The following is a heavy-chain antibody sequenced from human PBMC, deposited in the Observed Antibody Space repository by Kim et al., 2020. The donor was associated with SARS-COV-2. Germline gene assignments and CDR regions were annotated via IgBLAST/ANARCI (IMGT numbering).Heavy chain of an antibody. J-gene: IGHJ4*02. D-gene: IGHD5-18*01. CDR3: TRDRGYSSFDY. Sequence: KDNVGSVQGRFTSTRDNAKSSVFLQMKSLRAEDTAAYYCTRDRGYSSFDYWGRGTLVTVSS. V-gene: IGHV3-7*03. CDR2: K.